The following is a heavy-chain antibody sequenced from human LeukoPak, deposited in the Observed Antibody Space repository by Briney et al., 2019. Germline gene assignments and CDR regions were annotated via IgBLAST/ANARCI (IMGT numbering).Heavy chain of an antibody. CDR1: GFTFSSYA. J-gene: IGHJ4*02. CDR3: ATLGGYGDLYYFDY. Sequence: GGSLRLSCAASGFTFSSYAMSWVRQAPGKGLEWVSAISGSGGSTHYADSVKGRFTISRDNSKNTLYLQMNSLRAEDTAVYYCATLGGYGDLYYFDYWGQGTLVTVSS. CDR2: ISGSGGST. D-gene: IGHD4-17*01. V-gene: IGHV3-23*01.